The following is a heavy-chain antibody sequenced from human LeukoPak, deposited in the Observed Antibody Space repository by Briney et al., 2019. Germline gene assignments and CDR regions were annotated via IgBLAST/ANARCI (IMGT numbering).Heavy chain of an antibody. CDR3: ARDRVGLRFLEWSIYYYYYYMDV. V-gene: IGHV3-7*01. CDR1: GFTFSSYW. Sequence: GGSLRLSCAASGFTFSSYWMSWVRQAPGKGLEWVANIKQDGSEKYYVDSVKGRFTISRDNAKNSLYLQMNSLRAEDTAVYYCARDRVGLRFLEWSIYYYYYYMDVWGKGTTVTVSS. D-gene: IGHD3-3*01. J-gene: IGHJ6*03. CDR2: IKQDGSEK.